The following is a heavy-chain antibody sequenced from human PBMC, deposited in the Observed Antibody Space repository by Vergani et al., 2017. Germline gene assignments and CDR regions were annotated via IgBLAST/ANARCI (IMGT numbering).Heavy chain of an antibody. D-gene: IGHD4-11*01. J-gene: IGHJ4*02. CDR3: RGDAKLQRGSPIDY. Sequence: QVQLVQSGAEVKKPGSSVKVSCKASGGTFSSYAISWVRQAPGQGLEWMGRIIPIFGTANYAQKFQGGVTITADESTSTADVELSSLRSEDTAGYYCRGDAKLQRGSPIDYWGQGTLVTVSS. V-gene: IGHV1-69*18. CDR1: GGTFSSYA. CDR2: IIPIFGTA.